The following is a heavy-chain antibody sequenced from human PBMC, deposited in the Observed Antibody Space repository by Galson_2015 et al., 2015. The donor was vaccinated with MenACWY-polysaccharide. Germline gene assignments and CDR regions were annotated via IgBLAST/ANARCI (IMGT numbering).Heavy chain of an antibody. CDR1: GFTFSDYY. CDR3: AREPQYSSSSHGGY. Sequence: SLRLSCAASGFTFSDYYMTWIRQAPGKGLEWVSYITSSGSTIYYADSVKGRFTISRDNAKNSLYLQMNSLRAEDTAVYYWAREPQYSSSSHGGYWGQGTLVTVSS. CDR2: ITSSGSTI. V-gene: IGHV3-11*01. D-gene: IGHD6-6*01. J-gene: IGHJ4*02.